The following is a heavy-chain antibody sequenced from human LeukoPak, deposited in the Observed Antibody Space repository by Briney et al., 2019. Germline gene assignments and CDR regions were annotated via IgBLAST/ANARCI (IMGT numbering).Heavy chain of an antibody. Sequence: ASVKVSCKASGYTFTSYDINWVRQATGQGLEWMGWMNPNSGNTGYAQKFQGRVTVTRNTSISTAYMELSSLRSEDTAVYYCARGTIPNYYGSGSYLSDFDYWGQGTLVTVSS. D-gene: IGHD3-10*01. V-gene: IGHV1-8*01. CDR2: MNPNSGNT. CDR3: ARGTIPNYYGSGSYLSDFDY. J-gene: IGHJ4*02. CDR1: GYTFTSYD.